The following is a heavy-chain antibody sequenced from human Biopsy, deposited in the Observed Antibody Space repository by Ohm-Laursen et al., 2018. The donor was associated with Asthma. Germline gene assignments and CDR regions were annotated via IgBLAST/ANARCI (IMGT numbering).Heavy chain of an antibody. CDR1: GFTFGDYW. CDR2: IKHDGTEK. D-gene: IGHD4-17*01. Sequence: SLRLSCAASGFTFGDYWMSWVRQVPGKGLEWVANIKHDGTEKNHVDSLKGRFTISRDNAKNSLYLQMNSLRAEDTAVYYCAKVGHGNGDYVGWFDPWGQGTLVTVSS. V-gene: IGHV3-7*03. J-gene: IGHJ5*02. CDR3: AKVGHGNGDYVGWFDP.